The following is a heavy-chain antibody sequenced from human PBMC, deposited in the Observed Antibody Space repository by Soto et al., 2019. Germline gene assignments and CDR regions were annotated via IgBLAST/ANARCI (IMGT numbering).Heavy chain of an antibody. CDR3: ARDPRGDHRYYYGMDV. Sequence: GGSLRLSCAASGFTFSSYGMHWVRQAPGKGLEWVAVIWYDGSNKYYADSVKGRFTISRDNSKNTLYLQMNSLRAEDTAVYYCARDPRGDHRYYYGMDVWGQGTTVTVSS. D-gene: IGHD3-10*01. CDR2: IWYDGSNK. V-gene: IGHV3-33*01. CDR1: GFTFSSYG. J-gene: IGHJ6*02.